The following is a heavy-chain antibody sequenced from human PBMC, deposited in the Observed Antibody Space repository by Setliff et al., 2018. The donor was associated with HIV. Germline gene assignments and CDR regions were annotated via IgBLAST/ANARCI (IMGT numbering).Heavy chain of an antibody. CDR2: ISYSGRP. V-gene: IGHV4-39*01. CDR3: ARQPSRMVAFDY. J-gene: IGHJ4*02. CDR1: GGYISSSSYY. D-gene: IGHD3-10*01. Sequence: TLSLTCSVSGGYISSSSYYWGWIRQPPGRGLEWIGSISYSGRPYYNPSLKSRVAIYLDPSKNQFSLNLISVTAADTAVYYCARQPSRMVAFDYWGQGTLVTVSS.